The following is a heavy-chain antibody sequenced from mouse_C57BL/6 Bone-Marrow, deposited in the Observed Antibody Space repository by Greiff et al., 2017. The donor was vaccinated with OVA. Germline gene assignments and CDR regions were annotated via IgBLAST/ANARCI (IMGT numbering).Heavy chain of an antibody. CDR2: IRSKSSNYAT. CDR3: VRSLYGSSSYYYAMDY. Sequence: GGGLVQPKGSLKLSCAASGFTFNTYAMHWVRQAPGKGLEWVARIRSKSSNYATYYADSVKDRFTISRDDSQSMLYLQMNNLKTEDTAMYYCVRSLYGSSSYYYAMDYWGQGTSVTVSS. V-gene: IGHV10-3*01. D-gene: IGHD1-1*01. J-gene: IGHJ4*01. CDR1: GFTFNTYA.